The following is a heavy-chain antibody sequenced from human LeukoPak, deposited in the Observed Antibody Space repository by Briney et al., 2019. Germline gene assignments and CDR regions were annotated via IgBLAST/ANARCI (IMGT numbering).Heavy chain of an antibody. CDR2: INPSGGST. D-gene: IGHD3-16*02. CDR3: AREKTYDYVWGSSRPAHYFDY. CDR1: GYTFTSYD. Sequence: ASVKDSCKSSGYTFTSYDMHWVRQAPGQGLELMRIINPSGGSTSYAQRFQGRVTMTKDTSTSTVYMELSSLRSEDTAVYYCAREKTYDYVWGSSRPAHYFDYWGQGTLVTVSS. J-gene: IGHJ4*02. V-gene: IGHV1-46*01.